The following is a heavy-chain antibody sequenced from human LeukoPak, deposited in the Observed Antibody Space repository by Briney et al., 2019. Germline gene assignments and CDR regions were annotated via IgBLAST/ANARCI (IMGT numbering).Heavy chain of an antibody. J-gene: IGHJ4*02. CDR2: LSYDGSNK. D-gene: IGHD1-26*01. V-gene: IGHV3-30-3*01. CDR3: ARSPAEWEQLYYFDY. CDR1: GFTFRSYA. Sequence: GGSLRLSCAASGFTFRSYAMHWVRQAPGKGLEWVAVLSYDGSNKYYADSVKGRFTISRDNSKNTLYLQMNSLRAEDTAVYYCARSPAEWEQLYYFDYWGQGTLVTVSS.